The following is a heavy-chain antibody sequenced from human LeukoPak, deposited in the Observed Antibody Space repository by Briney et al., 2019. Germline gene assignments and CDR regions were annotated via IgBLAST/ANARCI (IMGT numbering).Heavy chain of an antibody. CDR1: GFTFSSYA. D-gene: IGHD2-2*01. Sequence: GGSLRLSCAAPGFTFSSYAMSWVRQAPGEGLEWVSAISGSGGSTYYADSVKGRFTISRDNSKNTLYLQMNSLRAEDTAVYYCAKDPIRTSSAYWGQGTLVTVSS. CDR3: AKDPIRTSSAY. CDR2: ISGSGGST. V-gene: IGHV3-23*01. J-gene: IGHJ4*02.